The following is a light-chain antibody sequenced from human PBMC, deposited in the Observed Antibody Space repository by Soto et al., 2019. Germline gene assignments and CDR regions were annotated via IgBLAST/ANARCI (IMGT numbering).Light chain of an antibody. CDR3: QTWGTGIRV. V-gene: IGLV4-69*01. Sequence: QPVLTQSPSASASLGGSVKLTCTLSSGHNSYAIAWYQQQPEKGPRFLMKLNSDGSHRKGDAIPDRFSGSSSGAERYLTISRLQSEDAADYYCQTWGTGIRVFGTGTKLTVL. CDR2: LNSDGSH. J-gene: IGLJ1*01. CDR1: SGHNSYA.